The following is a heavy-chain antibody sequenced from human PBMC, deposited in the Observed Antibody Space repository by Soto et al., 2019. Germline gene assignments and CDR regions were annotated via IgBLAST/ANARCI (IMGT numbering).Heavy chain of an antibody. CDR3: ARDGGFGVVVVAATAYFDY. D-gene: IGHD2-15*01. J-gene: IGHJ4*02. CDR1: GGTFSSYA. V-gene: IGHV1-69*13. CDR2: IIPIFGTA. Sequence: SVKVSCKASGGTFSSYAIRWVRQAPGQGLEWMGGIIPIFGTANCAQKFQGRVTITADESTSTAYMELSSLRSEDTAVYYCARDGGFGVVVVAATAYFDYWGQGTLVTVSS.